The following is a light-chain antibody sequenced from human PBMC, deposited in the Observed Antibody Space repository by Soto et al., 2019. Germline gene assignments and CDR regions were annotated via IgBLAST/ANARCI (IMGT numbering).Light chain of an antibody. CDR2: NAS. CDR1: QSISDW. CDR3: QQYNNYWT. Sequence: DIQMTQSPSTLSASVGDRVTITCRASQSISDWLAWYQQRPGKAPKLLIYNASNLQNGVPSRFSGSGSGTEFSLTITSLQPDDFATYYCQQYNNYWTFGQGTKVENK. J-gene: IGKJ1*01. V-gene: IGKV1-5*03.